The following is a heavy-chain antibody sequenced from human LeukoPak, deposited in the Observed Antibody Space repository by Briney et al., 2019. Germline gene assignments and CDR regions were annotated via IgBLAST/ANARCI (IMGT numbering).Heavy chain of an antibody. CDR2: ISGSGGST. CDR3: AKGNSGDCYSNWFDP. J-gene: IGHJ5*02. CDR1: GFTFSDYY. Sequence: GGSLRLSCAASGFTFSDYYMSWIRQAPGKGLEWVSAISGSGGSTYYADSVKGRFTISRDNSKNTLYLQMNSLRAEDTAVYYCAKGNSGDCYSNWFDPWGQGTLVTVSS. D-gene: IGHD2-21*02. V-gene: IGHV3-23*01.